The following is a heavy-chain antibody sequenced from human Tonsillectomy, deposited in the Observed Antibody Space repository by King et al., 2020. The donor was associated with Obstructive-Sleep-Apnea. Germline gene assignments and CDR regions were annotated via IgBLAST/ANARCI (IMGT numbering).Heavy chain of an antibody. V-gene: IGHV3-15*01. CDR3: TTDAGYCSSTSCFYFDY. D-gene: IGHD2-2*01. CDR1: GFTFSNAW. Sequence: VQLVESGGGLVKPGGSLRLSCAASGFTFSNAWMSWVRQAPGKGLEWVGRIKSKTDGGTTDYAAPVKGRFTISRDDSKNTLYLQMNSLKTEDTAVYYCTTDAGYCSSTSCFYFDYWGQGTLVTVSS. J-gene: IGHJ4*02. CDR2: IKSKTDGGTT.